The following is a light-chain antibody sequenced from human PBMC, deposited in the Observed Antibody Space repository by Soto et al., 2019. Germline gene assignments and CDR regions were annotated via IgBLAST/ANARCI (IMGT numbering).Light chain of an antibody. CDR3: KSYAGSNTYV. V-gene: IGLV2-8*01. J-gene: IGLJ1*01. CDR2: GVV. Sequence: QSALTQPPSASGSPGQSVTISCTGTKNDIGVYDFVSWYQHHPGKPPRLIIYGVVQRPSGVPGRFSGSKSANTAPLTVSGLQAADEADYCCKSYAGSNTYVFGSGTKLTVL. CDR1: KNDIGVYDF.